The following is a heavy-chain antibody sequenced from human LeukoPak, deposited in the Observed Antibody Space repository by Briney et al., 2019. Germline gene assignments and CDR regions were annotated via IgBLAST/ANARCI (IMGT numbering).Heavy chain of an antibody. Sequence: PSETLSLTCTVSGGSSSTNYWSWFRQPPGKGLEWVGHIHNSGRTNYNPSLKSRLTISSDTSNNHFSLMLTSVTAGDVAVYLCARGSGWLTPDWGRGILVSVSS. CDR3: ARGSGWLTPD. CDR1: GGSSSTNY. CDR2: IHNSGRT. J-gene: IGHJ4*02. V-gene: IGHV4-4*09. D-gene: IGHD5-24*01.